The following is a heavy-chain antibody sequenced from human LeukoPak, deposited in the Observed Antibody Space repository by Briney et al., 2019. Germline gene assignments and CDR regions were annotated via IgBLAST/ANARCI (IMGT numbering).Heavy chain of an antibody. CDR3: AKDVQMTRNDYYNYFDY. V-gene: IGHV3-30*02. Sequence: PGGSLRLSCVTSGFIFGGYGMHWVRQAPGKGLEWVSFIRSNRGGISYADSVKGRFTISRDNSKNSLYLQMNSLRPEDTALYYCAKDVQMTRNDYYNYFDYWGQGTLVTVSS. D-gene: IGHD3-22*01. CDR1: GFIFGGYG. J-gene: IGHJ4*02. CDR2: IRSNRGGI.